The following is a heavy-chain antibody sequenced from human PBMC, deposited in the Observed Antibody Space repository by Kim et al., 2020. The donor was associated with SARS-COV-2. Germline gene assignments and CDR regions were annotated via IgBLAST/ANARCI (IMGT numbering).Heavy chain of an antibody. D-gene: IGHD3-16*02. CDR2: VKSKTDGEST. J-gene: IGHJ2*01. CDR1: GFTFSDAW. Sequence: GGSLRLSCAASGFTFSDAWMSWVRQAPGKGLEWVGRVKSKTDGESTAYAAPVKVRFTISSYDSAHTVYLQMNSLKTDATSVYSCATDHLPSYGIIVYYF. V-gene: IGHV3-15*01. CDR3: ATDHLPSYGIIVYYF.